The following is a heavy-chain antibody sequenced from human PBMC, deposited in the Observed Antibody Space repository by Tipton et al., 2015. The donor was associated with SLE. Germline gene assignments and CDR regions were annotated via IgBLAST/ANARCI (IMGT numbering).Heavy chain of an antibody. D-gene: IGHD5-18*01. CDR2: IYYTGTTT. CDR3: ARLHGYSYGLNWFDP. V-gene: IGHV4-39*07. CDR1: GGSVSSSSKY. Sequence: TLSLTCTVSGGSVSSSSKYWAWIRQPPGKGLEWIGSIYYTGTTTDYNSFLKSRVTMSVDTSKNQFSLRLTSVIAADTAVYYCARLHGYSYGLNWFDPWGQGTLISVSS. J-gene: IGHJ5*02.